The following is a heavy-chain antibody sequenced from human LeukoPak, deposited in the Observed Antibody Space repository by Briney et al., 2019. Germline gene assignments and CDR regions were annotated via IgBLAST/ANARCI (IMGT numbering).Heavy chain of an antibody. CDR2: IYTSGTT. CDR3: ARVVYYYGSGSSYYFDY. J-gene: IGHJ4*02. V-gene: IGHV4-4*07. CDR1: GGSISSYY. Sequence: PSETLPLTCTVSGGSISSYYWSWIRQPAGKGLEWIGRIYTSGTTHYNPSLKSRVTMSVDTSKNQFSLKLSSVTAADTAVYYCARVVYYYGSGSSYYFDYWGQGTLVTVSS. D-gene: IGHD3-10*01.